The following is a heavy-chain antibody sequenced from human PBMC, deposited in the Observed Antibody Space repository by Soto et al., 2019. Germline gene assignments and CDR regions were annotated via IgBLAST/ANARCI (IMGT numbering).Heavy chain of an antibody. J-gene: IGHJ3*02. Sequence: PSETLSLTCTVSGGSISSSSYYWVWIRQPPGKGLEWIGSIYYSGSTYYNPSLNSRVTISVDTSKNQFSLKLTSVTAADTAVYYCAKAYGGNSGVRNAFEIWGQGTMVTVSS. D-gene: IGHD2-21*02. V-gene: IGHV4-39*01. CDR2: IYYSGST. CDR1: GGSISSSSYY. CDR3: AKAYGGNSGVRNAFEI.